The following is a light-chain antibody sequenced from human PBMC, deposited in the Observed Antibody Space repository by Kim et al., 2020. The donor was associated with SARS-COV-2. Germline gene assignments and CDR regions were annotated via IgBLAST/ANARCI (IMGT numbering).Light chain of an antibody. CDR1: QSISTY. CDR3: QQSYNTPRT. Sequence: DIQMTQSPSSLSASVGDRVTITCRASQSISTYLNWYQQKPGKAPKLLIYAASSLQSGVPSRFSGSGSGTDFTLTISSLQPEDFATYYFQQSYNTPRTFGQGTKVDIK. V-gene: IGKV1-39*01. J-gene: IGKJ1*01. CDR2: AAS.